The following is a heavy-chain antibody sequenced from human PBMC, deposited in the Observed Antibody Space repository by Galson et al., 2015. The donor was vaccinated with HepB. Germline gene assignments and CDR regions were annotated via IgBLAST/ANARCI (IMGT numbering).Heavy chain of an antibody. J-gene: IGHJ4*02. CDR3: ARLKGPGSFDY. V-gene: IGHV5-10-1*01. CDR1: GYSFTTSW. Sequence: QSGAEVKKPGESLGISCKVSGYSFTTSWISWVRQMPGKGLEWMGRIDPSDSYTNYSPSFQGHVSISADKPISTAYLQWSSLKASDTAMYYCARLKGPGSFDYWGQGTLVTVSS. D-gene: IGHD3-10*01. CDR2: IDPSDSYT.